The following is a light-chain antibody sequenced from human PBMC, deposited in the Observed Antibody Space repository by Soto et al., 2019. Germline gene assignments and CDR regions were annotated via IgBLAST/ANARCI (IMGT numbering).Light chain of an antibody. CDR1: RSDVGGYNY. CDR3: TSYTSSSTLL. V-gene: IGLV2-14*01. J-gene: IGLJ3*02. CDR2: EVS. Sequence: QSPLTQPASVSGSPGQSITISRTGTRSDVGGYNYVSWYQQHPGKAPKLIIYEVSYRPSGISYRVSGSKSGNTASLTISGLRAEDEAEYYCTSYTSSSTLLFDGGTTVNVL.